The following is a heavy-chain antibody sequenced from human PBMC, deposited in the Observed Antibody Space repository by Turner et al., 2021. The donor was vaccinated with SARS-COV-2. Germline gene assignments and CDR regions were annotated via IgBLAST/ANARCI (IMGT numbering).Heavy chain of an antibody. CDR1: GYTLTSSY. Sequence: QVQLVQSGADVTKPGASGKVSCKASGYTLTSSYLHWVRQAPGQGLECTGIINPRFASTSYAQKFHGSVTMTRDTSTSTVVMELSSLGADYTDVYYCARTGCGFDYWGQGTLVTVSS. CDR2: INPRFAST. V-gene: IGHV1-46*03. D-gene: IGHD3-9*01. J-gene: IGHJ4*02. CDR3: ARTGCGFDY.